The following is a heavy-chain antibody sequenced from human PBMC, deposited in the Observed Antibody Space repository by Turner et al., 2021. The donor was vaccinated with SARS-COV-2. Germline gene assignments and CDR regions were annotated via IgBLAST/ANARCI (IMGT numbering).Heavy chain of an antibody. V-gene: IGHV1-69*10. CDR2: NILVVRRT. D-gene: IGHD5-12*01. Sequence: QVQLVQSWAEVMKPGSSVRVSCMTSGGTFVSSAFSWVGQAPGQGVEWMGGNILVVRRTNYAQKFQGRCTITADTSTSNAYMELNRLTSDDTAVYYSARGADVDKKIKDFYYYGMDVWGQGTTVTVSS. CDR1: GGTFVSSA. J-gene: IGHJ6*02. CDR3: ARGADVDKKIKDFYYYGMDV.